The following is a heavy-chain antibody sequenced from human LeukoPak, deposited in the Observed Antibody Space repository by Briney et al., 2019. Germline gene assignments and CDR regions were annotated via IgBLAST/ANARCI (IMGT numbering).Heavy chain of an antibody. D-gene: IGHD2-2*01. Sequence: GGSLRLSCAASGFTFSGYYMSWIRQAPGKGLEWVSYIRSSGSTIYYADSVKGRFTISRDNAKNSLHLQTNSLRAEDTAVYYCARVDCSSTSCYEFDYWGQGTLVTVSS. CDR2: IRSSGSTI. CDR3: ARVDCSSTSCYEFDY. J-gene: IGHJ4*02. V-gene: IGHV3-11*04. CDR1: GFTFSGYY.